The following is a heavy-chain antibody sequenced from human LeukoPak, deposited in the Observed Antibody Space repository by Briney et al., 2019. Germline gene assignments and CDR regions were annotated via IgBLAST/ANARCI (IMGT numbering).Heavy chain of an antibody. D-gene: IGHD1-26*01. CDR3: ARDWSIVGAVLDY. V-gene: IGHV1-2*02. Sequence: ASVKVSCKASGYTFTGYYMHWLRQAPGQGLEWMGWINPNSGGTNYAQKFQGRVTMTRDTSISTAYMELSRLRSDDTAVYYCARDWSIVGAVLDYWGQGTLVTVSS. CDR2: INPNSGGT. J-gene: IGHJ4*02. CDR1: GYTFTGYY.